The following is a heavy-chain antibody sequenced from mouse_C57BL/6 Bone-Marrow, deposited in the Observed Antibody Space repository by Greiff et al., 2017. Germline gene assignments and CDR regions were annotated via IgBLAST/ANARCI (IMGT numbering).Heavy chain of an antibody. CDR1: GYSITSDY. D-gene: IGHD1-1*01. Sequence: EVKLVESGPGLAKPSQTLSLTCSVTGYSITSDYWNWIRKFPGNKLEYMGYISYSGSTYYNPSLKSRISITRDTSKNQYYLQLNSVTTEDTATYYWARWPGGSSYVRYFDVWGTGTTVTVSS. J-gene: IGHJ1*03. V-gene: IGHV3-8*01. CDR2: ISYSGST. CDR3: ARWPGGSSYVRYFDV.